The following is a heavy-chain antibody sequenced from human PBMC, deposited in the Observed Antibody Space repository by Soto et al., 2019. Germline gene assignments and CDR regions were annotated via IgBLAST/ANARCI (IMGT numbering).Heavy chain of an antibody. CDR3: AKLQYTVVTTLDS. D-gene: IGHD4-4*01. CDR1: GASISSYY. V-gene: IGHV4-59*01. J-gene: IGHJ3*02. CDR2: MYSSGGT. Sequence: SETLSLTCSVSGASISSYYWSWIRQSPGKGLEFIGCMYSSGGTNYNPALKSRITISRDTSKNQLSLKLTSVTAADTAVYFCAKLQYTVVTTLDSCGQGTMVTVS.